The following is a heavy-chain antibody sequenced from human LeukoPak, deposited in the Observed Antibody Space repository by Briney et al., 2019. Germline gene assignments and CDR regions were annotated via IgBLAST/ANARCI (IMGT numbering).Heavy chain of an antibody. J-gene: IGHJ4*02. Sequence: TGGSLRLSCAASGFIVSSNYMSWVRQAPGKGLEWVSVIYSGGSTYYADSVKGRFTISRDNYKNTLYLQMNSLRAEDTAVYYCAFSGDYDDYWGQGTLVTVSS. CDR1: GFIVSSNY. CDR2: IYSGGST. CDR3: AFSGDYDDY. D-gene: IGHD4-17*01. V-gene: IGHV3-53*01.